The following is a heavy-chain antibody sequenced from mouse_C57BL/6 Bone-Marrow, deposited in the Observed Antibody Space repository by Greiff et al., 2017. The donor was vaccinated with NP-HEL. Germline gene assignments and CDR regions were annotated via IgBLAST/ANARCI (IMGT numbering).Heavy chain of an antibody. CDR3: SRAKYYGSSHWYFDV. V-gene: IGHV1-81*01. J-gene: IGHJ1*03. CDR1: GYTFTSYG. Sequence: QVQLQQSGAELARPGASVKLSCKASGYTFTSYGISWVKQRTGQGLEWIGEIYPRSGNTYYTEKFKGKATLTADKATSTAYMELRSQTSEDSAVDFCSRAKYYGSSHWYFDVWGTGTTVTVSS. CDR2: IYPRSGNT. D-gene: IGHD1-1*01.